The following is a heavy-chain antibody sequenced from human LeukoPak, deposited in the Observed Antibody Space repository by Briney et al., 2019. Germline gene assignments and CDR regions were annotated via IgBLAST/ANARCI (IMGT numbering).Heavy chain of an antibody. CDR2: IFYSGTT. D-gene: IGHD4-17*01. Sequence: SETLSLTCTVSGGSISSISYYWGWIRQPPGKGLEWIGSIFYSGTTYYNPSLKSRVTISVDTSKNQFSLKLSSVTAADTAVYYCARNPIDYGVFSFDPWGQGTLVTVSS. V-gene: IGHV4-39*07. CDR3: ARNPIDYGVFSFDP. J-gene: IGHJ5*02. CDR1: GGSISSISYY.